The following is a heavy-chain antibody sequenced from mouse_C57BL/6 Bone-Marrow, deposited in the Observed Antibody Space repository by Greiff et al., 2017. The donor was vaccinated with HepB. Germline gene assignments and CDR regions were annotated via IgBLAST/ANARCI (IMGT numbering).Heavy chain of an antibody. CDR3: ARSDYDGSTYAMDY. Sequence: VQLQQSGPELVKPGASVKISCKASGYSFTGYYMNWVKQSPEKSLEWIGEINPSTGGTTYNQKFKAKATLTVDKSSSTAYMQRKSLTSEDSAVYYCARSDYDGSTYAMDYWGQGTSVTVSS. CDR1: GYSFTGYY. D-gene: IGHD1-1*01. J-gene: IGHJ4*01. CDR2: INPSTGGT. V-gene: IGHV1-42*01.